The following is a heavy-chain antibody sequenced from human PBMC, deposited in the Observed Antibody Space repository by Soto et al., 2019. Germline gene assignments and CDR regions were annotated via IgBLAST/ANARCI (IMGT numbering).Heavy chain of an antibody. D-gene: IGHD3-22*01. Sequence: ALVRFFCKASGYTFTSYYMHWVRQAPGQGLEWMGIINPSGGSTSYAQKFQGRVTMTRDTSTSTVYMELSSLRSEDTAVYYCARGVGYYDSSGNDAFDIWGQGTMVTVSS. V-gene: IGHV1-46*01. CDR2: INPSGGST. J-gene: IGHJ3*02. CDR1: GYTFTSYY. CDR3: ARGVGYYDSSGNDAFDI.